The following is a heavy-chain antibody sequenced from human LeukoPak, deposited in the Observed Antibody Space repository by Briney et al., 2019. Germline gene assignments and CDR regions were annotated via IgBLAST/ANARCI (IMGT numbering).Heavy chain of an antibody. V-gene: IGHV1-69*13. D-gene: IGHD2-2*01. Sequence: SVKVSCKASGGTFSRYAISWVRQAPGQGLEWMGGIIPISGTTNYAQKFQGRVTITADESTSTAYMELSSLRSEDTAMYYCATYCSSANCYIWGYYFDSWGQGTLVTVSS. CDR1: GGTFSRYA. CDR2: IIPISGTT. CDR3: ATYCSSANCYIWGYYFDS. J-gene: IGHJ4*02.